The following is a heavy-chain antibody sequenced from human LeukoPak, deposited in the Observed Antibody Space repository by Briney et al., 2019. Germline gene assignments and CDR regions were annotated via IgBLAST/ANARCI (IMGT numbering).Heavy chain of an antibody. CDR1: GFTFNTWA. CDR2: FSGNGGST. Sequence: PGGSLRLACAASGFTFNTWAMSWVRQAPGKGLEWVSAFSGNGGSTYYADSVKGRFTISRDNSKNMLYLQMNSLRAEDTAVYYCATLITMIHWGQGTLVTVSS. J-gene: IGHJ4*02. CDR3: ATLITMIH. V-gene: IGHV3-23*01. D-gene: IGHD3-22*01.